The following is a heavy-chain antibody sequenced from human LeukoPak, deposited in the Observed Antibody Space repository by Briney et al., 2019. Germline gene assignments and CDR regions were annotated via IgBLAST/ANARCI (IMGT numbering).Heavy chain of an antibody. CDR2: GHHSGST. D-gene: IGHD6-25*01. CDR1: GYSISSGYY. CDR3: ASGSLAADF. Sequence: TPSETLSLTCTVSGYSISSGYYWGWIRQPPGKGLEWIGSGHHSGSTYYNASLKSRVTISLDTSKNQVSLKLRSLTVADTAVYYCASGSLAADFWGQGTLVTVSS. V-gene: IGHV4-38-2*02. J-gene: IGHJ4*02.